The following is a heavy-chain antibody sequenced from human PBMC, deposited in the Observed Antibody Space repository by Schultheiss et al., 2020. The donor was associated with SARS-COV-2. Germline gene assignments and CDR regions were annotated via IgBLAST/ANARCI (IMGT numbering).Heavy chain of an antibody. J-gene: IGHJ6*02. Sequence: GGSLRLSCADSGFTFSSYAIHWVRQAPGKGLEWTAVISYDGTNKYYADSVKGRFTVSRDNSKNAFYLQMNSLRTEDTAVYYCARDLLGNYYYGMDVWGQGTTVTVSS. D-gene: IGHD7-27*01. CDR1: GFTFSSYA. CDR3: ARDLLGNYYYGMDV. CDR2: ISYDGTNK. V-gene: IGHV3-30*04.